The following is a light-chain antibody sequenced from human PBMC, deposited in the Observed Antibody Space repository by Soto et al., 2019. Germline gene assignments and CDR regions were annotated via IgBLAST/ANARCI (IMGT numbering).Light chain of an antibody. CDR1: QRISSN. CDR2: GAS. Sequence: EILMTQSQGTLSFSPGERATLSCRASQRISSNVAWYQQKPGQAPRLLIYGASTRATGVPPRFSGGGSGTEFTLTISSLQSEDFAVYFCQQYKDWPPYTFGQGTKLEIK. J-gene: IGKJ2*01. V-gene: IGKV3-15*01. CDR3: QQYKDWPPYT.